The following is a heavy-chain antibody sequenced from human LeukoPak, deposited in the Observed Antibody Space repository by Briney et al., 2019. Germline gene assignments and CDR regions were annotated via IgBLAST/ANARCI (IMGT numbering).Heavy chain of an antibody. Sequence: TVGSLRLSYAASGFTSSSYWMSCVRQAPGKGLEWVANIKEDGSEKYYVESVKGRFTISRDNAKNSLYLQMNSLRAEDTAVYYCARDRGSSGWYEFDYWGQGTLVTVSS. D-gene: IGHD6-19*01. CDR3: ARDRGSSGWYEFDY. V-gene: IGHV3-7*01. CDR2: IKEDGSEK. CDR1: GFTSSSYW. J-gene: IGHJ4*02.